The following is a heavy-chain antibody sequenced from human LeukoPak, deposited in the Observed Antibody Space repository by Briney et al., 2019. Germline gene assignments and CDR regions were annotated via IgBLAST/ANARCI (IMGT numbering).Heavy chain of an antibody. CDR1: GFTFSHYS. V-gene: IGHV3-21*01. J-gene: IGHJ4*02. CDR3: ARGGSSIVSY. D-gene: IGHD6-13*01. Sequence: GGSLRLSCAASGFTFSHYSMNWVRQAPGKGLEWVSSINSDGRYIYYADSLRGRFTISRDNAKNTLYLQMNSLRAEDTAVYYCARGGSSIVSYWGQGTLVTVPS. CDR2: INSDGRYI.